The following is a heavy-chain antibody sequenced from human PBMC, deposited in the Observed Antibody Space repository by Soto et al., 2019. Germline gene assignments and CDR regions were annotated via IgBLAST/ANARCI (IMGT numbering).Heavy chain of an antibody. CDR2: IIPIFGTA. V-gene: IGHV1-69*13. CDR3: ARAKSHYYGTGPYYYYYYGMDV. Sequence: SVKVSCKASGGTFSSYAISWVRQAPGQGLEWMGGIIPIFGTANYAQKFQGRVTITADESTSTAYMELSSLRSEDTAVYYCARAKSHYYGTGPYYYYYYGMDVWGQGTKVTVSS. CDR1: GGTFSSYA. D-gene: IGHD1-26*01. J-gene: IGHJ6*02.